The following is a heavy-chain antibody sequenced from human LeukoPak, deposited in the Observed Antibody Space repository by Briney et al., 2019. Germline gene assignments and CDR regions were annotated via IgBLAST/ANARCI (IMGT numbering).Heavy chain of an antibody. J-gene: IGHJ4*02. CDR3: AKAPRAVTTWSNDY. Sequence: GGSLRLSCAASGFTVSSNYMSWVRQAPGKGLEWVSVIYSGGSTYYADSVKGRFTISRDNSKDTLYLQMNSLRAEDTAVYYCAKAPRAVTTWSNDYWGQGTLVTVSS. CDR2: IYSGGST. CDR1: GFTVSSNY. V-gene: IGHV3-53*01. D-gene: IGHD4-17*01.